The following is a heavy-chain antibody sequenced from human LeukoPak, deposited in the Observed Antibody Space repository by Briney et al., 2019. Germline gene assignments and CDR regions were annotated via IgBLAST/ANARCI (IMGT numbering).Heavy chain of an antibody. CDR3: AKTASGSYYRFDP. J-gene: IGHJ5*02. Sequence: GGSLRLSCAASGFTFSSYGMHWVRQAPGKGPEWVAVISYDGSNKYYADSVKGRFTISRDNYKNTLYLQMNSLRAEDTAVYYCAKTASGSYYRFDPWGQGTLVTVSS. CDR2: ISYDGSNK. V-gene: IGHV3-30*18. D-gene: IGHD1-26*01. CDR1: GFTFSSYG.